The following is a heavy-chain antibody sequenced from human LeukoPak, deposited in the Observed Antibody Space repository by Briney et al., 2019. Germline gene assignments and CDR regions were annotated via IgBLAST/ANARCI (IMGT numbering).Heavy chain of an antibody. D-gene: IGHD1-26*01. CDR1: GFTFTGYY. CDR2: INPNSGGT. V-gene: IGHV1-2*02. CDR3: ARGVVGATTDWFDP. J-gene: IGHJ5*02. Sequence: ASVKVSCKASGFTFTGYYMHWVRQAPGQGLEWMGWINPNSGGTNYAQKFQGRVTMTRDTSISTAYMELSRLRSDDTAVYYCARGVVGATTDWFDPWGQGTLVTVSS.